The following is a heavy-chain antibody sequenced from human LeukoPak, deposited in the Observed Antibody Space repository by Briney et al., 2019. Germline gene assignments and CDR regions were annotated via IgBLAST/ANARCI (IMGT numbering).Heavy chain of an antibody. CDR2: IYYSGST. D-gene: IGHD6-13*01. Sequence: SETLSLTCTVSGDSISNYYWNWIRQPPGKGLEWIGYIYYSGSTNYNPSLKSRVTISVDTSKNQFSLNLSSVTAADTAVYYCARVGSSWYSASFGYYFDYWGQGTLVTVSS. V-gene: IGHV4-59*01. J-gene: IGHJ4*02. CDR3: ARVGSSWYSASFGYYFDY. CDR1: GDSISNYY.